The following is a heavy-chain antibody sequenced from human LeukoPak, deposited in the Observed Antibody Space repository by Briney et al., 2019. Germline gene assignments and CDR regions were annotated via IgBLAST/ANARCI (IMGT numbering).Heavy chain of an antibody. V-gene: IGHV3-48*01. Sequence: PSGSLRLSCAASGFTFSNYNMNWVRQAPGKGLEWVSFITSTSSTSYYADSVKGRFTISRDNAKTSLYLQMNSLRAEDTAVYYCARALGGSRGYSQPWGQGTRVTVSS. D-gene: IGHD3-22*01. CDR3: ARALGGSRGYSQP. CDR2: ITSTSSTS. CDR1: GFTFSNYN. J-gene: IGHJ5*02.